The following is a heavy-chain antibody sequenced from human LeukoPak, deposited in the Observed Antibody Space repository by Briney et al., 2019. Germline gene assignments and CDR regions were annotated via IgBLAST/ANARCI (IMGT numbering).Heavy chain of an antibody. CDR3: AKVRYGSGWYFDY. CDR2: IYPGDSDT. V-gene: IGHV5-51*01. J-gene: IGHJ4*02. D-gene: IGHD6-19*01. Sequence: GESMKISCKGSGYSFTSYWIGWVRQMPGKGLEWMGIIYPGDSDTRYSPSFQGQVTISADKSISTAYLQWSSLKASDTAMYYCAKVRYGSGWYFDYWGQGTLVTVSS. CDR1: GYSFTSYW.